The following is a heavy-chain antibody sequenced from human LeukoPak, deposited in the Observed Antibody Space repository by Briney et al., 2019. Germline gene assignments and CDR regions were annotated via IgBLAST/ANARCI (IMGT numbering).Heavy chain of an antibody. Sequence: ASVKVSCKASGYTFTGYYMHWVRQAPGQGLEWMGWISAYNGNTNYAQKLQGRVTMTTDTSTSTAYMELRSLRSDDTAVYYCARTGIVATWKGGFFDYWGQGTLVTVSS. J-gene: IGHJ4*02. CDR3: ARTGIVATWKGGFFDY. D-gene: IGHD5-12*01. V-gene: IGHV1-18*04. CDR2: ISAYNGNT. CDR1: GYTFTGYY.